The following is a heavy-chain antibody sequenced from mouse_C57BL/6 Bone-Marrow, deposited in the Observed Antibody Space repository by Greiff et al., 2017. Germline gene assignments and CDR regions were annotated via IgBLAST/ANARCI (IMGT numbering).Heavy chain of an antibody. CDR2: IRNKANGYTT. V-gene: IGHV7-3*01. Sequence: EVQVVESGGGLVQPGGSLSLSCAASGFTFTDYYMSWVRQPPGKALEWLGFIRNKANGYTTEYSASVQGRFTISSDNSQSILYLQMNALRADDSATYYCASVWSSYAMDYWGQGTSVTVSS. D-gene: IGHD2-10*02. CDR1: GFTFTDYY. CDR3: ASVWSSYAMDY. J-gene: IGHJ4*01.